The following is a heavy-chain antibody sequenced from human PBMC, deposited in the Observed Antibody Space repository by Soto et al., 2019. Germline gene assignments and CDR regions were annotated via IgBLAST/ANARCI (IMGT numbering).Heavy chain of an antibody. CDR2: ISSSSSYI. Sequence: EVQLVESGGGLVKPGGSLRLSFAASGFTFSSYSMNWVRQAPGKGLEWVSSISSSSSYIYYADSVKGRFTISRDNAKNSLYLQMNSLRAEDTAVYYCARDNPSNTYGSGSYYNRDYYYGMDVWGQGTTVTVSS. D-gene: IGHD3-10*01. V-gene: IGHV3-21*01. J-gene: IGHJ6*02. CDR1: GFTFSSYS. CDR3: ARDNPSNTYGSGSYYNRDYYYGMDV.